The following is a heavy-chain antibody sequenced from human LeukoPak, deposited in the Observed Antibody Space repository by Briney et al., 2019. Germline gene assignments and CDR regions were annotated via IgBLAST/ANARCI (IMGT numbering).Heavy chain of an antibody. V-gene: IGHV4-59*01. D-gene: IGHD1-1*01. CDR1: GGSISSYY. Sequence: SETLSLTCTVSGGSISSYYWSWIRQPPGKGLEWIGYIYYSGSTNYNPSLKSRVTISVDTSKNQFSLKLSSVTAADTAVYYCARSTGVERRDYYYGMDVWGQGTTVTVSS. CDR2: IYYSGST. CDR3: ARSTGVERRDYYYGMDV. J-gene: IGHJ6*02.